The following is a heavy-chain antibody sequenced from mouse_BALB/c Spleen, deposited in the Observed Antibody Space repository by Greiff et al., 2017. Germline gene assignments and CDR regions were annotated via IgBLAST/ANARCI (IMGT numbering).Heavy chain of an antibody. V-gene: IGHV6-6*02. CDR1: GFTFSNYW. CDR2: IRLKSNNYAT. CDR3: TRDYDYDRGGY. J-gene: IGHJ2*01. Sequence: EVHLVESGGGLVQPGGSLKLSCVASGFTFSNYWMNWVRQSPEQGLEWVAEIRLKSNNYATNYAESVKGRFTISRDDSKSSVYLQMNNLRAEDTGIYYCTRDYDYDRGGYWGQGTTLTVSS. D-gene: IGHD2-4*01.